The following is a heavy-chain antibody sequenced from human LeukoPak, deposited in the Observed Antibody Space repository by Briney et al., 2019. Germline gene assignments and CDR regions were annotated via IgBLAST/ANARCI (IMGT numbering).Heavy chain of an antibody. D-gene: IGHD3-22*01. CDR3: ARLRYYYDSSGYYYRASFDY. CDR1: GYSISSGYY. J-gene: IGHJ4*02. Sequence: SETLSLTCAVSGYSISSGYYWGWIRQPPGKGLEWIGSIYHSGSTYYNPSLKSRVTIPVDTSKNQFSLKLSSVTAADTAVYYCARLRYYYDSSGYYYRASFDYWGQGTLVTVAS. V-gene: IGHV4-38-2*01. CDR2: IYHSGST.